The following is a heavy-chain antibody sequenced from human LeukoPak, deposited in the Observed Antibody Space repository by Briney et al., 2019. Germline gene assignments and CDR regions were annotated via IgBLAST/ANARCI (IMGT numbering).Heavy chain of an antibody. D-gene: IGHD5-12*01. CDR2: ISTSDSTM. CDR1: GFIFSSYE. CDR3: ARDLGTHGGYVDP. V-gene: IGHV3-48*03. J-gene: IGHJ5*02. Sequence: PGGSLRLSCAASGFIFSSYEMNWDRQAPGKGLEWVSYISTSDSTMYYADSVKGRFTISRDNAKNSLYLQMDSLRVEDTGIYYCARDLGTHGGYVDPWGQGTLVTVSS.